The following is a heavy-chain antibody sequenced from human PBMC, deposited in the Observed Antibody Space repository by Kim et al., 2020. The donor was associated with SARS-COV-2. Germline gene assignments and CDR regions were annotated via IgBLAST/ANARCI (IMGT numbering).Heavy chain of an antibody. CDR3: ARGRGSGSYRNYYYYGMHV. V-gene: IGHV1-8*02. J-gene: IGHJ6*02. CDR2: MNPNSGNT. D-gene: IGHD3-10*01. CDR1: GYTFTSYD. Sequence: ASVKVSCKASGYTFTSYDINWVRQATGQGLEWMGWMNPNSGNTGYAQKFQGRVTMTRNTSISTAYMELSSLRSEDTAVYYCARGRGSGSYRNYYYYGMHVWGQGTTVIVSS.